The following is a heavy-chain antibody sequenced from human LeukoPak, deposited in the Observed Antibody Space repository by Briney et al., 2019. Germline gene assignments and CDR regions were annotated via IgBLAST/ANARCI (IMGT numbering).Heavy chain of an antibody. J-gene: IGHJ4*02. CDR3: ASPINYYDSNGYPFDS. V-gene: IGHV5-51*01. D-gene: IGHD3-22*01. Sequence: GESLKISCKGSGYSFTSYWIGWVRQMPGKGLEWMGFIYPGDPDTRYSPSFQGQVTISADKSISTAYLQWSSLKASDTAMYYCASPINYYDSNGYPFDSWGQGTLVTVSS. CDR2: IYPGDPDT. CDR1: GYSFTSYW.